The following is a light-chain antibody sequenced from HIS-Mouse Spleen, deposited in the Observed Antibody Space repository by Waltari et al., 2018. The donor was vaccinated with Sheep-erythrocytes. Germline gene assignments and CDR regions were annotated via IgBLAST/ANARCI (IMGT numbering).Light chain of an antibody. Sequence: QSALTQPRSVSGSPGQSVTISCTGTSSDVGGYNYVSWYQQHPGNAPKLMIYDVSKRPSGVPDRFSGSKAGNPASLTISGLQAEDEADYYCCSYAGSYNHVFATGTKVTVL. J-gene: IGLJ1*01. V-gene: IGLV2-11*01. CDR3: CSYAGSYNHV. CDR1: SSDVGGYNY. CDR2: DVS.